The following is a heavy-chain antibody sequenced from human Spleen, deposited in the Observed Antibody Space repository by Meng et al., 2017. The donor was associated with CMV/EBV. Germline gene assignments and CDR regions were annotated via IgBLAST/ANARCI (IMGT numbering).Heavy chain of an antibody. V-gene: IGHV4-39*07. CDR1: GGSISRSSYY. J-gene: IGHJ5*02. Sequence: GSLRLSCTVSGGSISRSSYYWGWIRLPPGKGLEWIGTFYDSGNSHYNPSLKSRVTISVDTSKNQFSLKVSSVTAADTAVYYCARVRPLYGDYGGWFDPWGQGALVTVSS. CDR3: ARVRPLYGDYGGWFDP. CDR2: FYDSGNS. D-gene: IGHD4-17*01.